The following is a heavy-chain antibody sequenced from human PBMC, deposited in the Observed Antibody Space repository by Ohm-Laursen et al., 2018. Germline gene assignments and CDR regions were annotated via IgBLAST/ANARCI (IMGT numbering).Heavy chain of an antibody. CDR3: ARHPQGFTFGPMLLD. CDR2: ITHRGSP. CDR1: GGSFSGHY. Sequence: TLSLTCAAYGGSFSGHYWSWVRQPPGKGLEWIGEITHRGSPKYSLSLKSRVTISVDTSKNQFSLKLTSVTAADTAVYYCARHPQGFTFGPMLLDWGQGSLVTVSS. J-gene: IGHJ4*02. D-gene: IGHD3-16*01. V-gene: IGHV4-34*01.